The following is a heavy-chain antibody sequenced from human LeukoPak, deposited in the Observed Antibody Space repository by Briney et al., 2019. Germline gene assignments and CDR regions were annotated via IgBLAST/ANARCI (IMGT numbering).Heavy chain of an antibody. J-gene: IGHJ5*02. D-gene: IGHD5/OR15-5a*01. CDR1: GGSISGSY. CDR2: IYYSGST. Sequence: SETLSLTCTVSGGSISGSYWSWIRQPPGKGLEWIGYIYYSGSTNYNPSLKSRVTISVDTSDNQFSRKLTSVTAADTAVYYCAKYVSTGWFDPWGQGTLVTVSS. CDR3: AKYVSTGWFDP. V-gene: IGHV4-59*08.